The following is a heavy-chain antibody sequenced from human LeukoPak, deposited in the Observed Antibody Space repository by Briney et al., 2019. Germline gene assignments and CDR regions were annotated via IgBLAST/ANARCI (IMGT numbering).Heavy chain of an antibody. CDR3: AKERYYYDSSGYSLGY. CDR1: GFTVSSNY. CDR2: IYSGGDT. J-gene: IGHJ4*02. V-gene: IGHV3-53*01. D-gene: IGHD3-22*01. Sequence: GGSLRLSCAASGFTVSSNYMSWVRQAPGKGLEWVSIIYSGGDTYYAESVKGRFTISRDNSKNTLYLQMNSLRAEDTAVYYCAKERYYYDSSGYSLGYWGQGTLVTVSS.